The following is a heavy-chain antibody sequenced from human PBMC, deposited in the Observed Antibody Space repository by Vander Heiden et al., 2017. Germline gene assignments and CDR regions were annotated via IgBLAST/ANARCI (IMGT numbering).Heavy chain of an antibody. CDR2: IWYDGSNK. Sequence: QVQLVESGGGVVPLGRSLRLSCAASGFPLGSYGMHWVRQAPGKGLEWVAVIWYDGSNKYYADSVKGRFTISRDNSKNTLYLQMNSLRAEDTAVYYCARDSGHSGYDSIDYWGQGTLVTVSS. CDR1: GFPLGSYG. D-gene: IGHD5-12*01. J-gene: IGHJ4*02. V-gene: IGHV3-33*01. CDR3: ARDSGHSGYDSIDY.